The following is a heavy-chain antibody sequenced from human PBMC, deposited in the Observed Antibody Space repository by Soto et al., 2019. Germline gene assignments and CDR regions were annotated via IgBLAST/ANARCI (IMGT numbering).Heavy chain of an antibody. CDR2: ISGSGGTT. D-gene: IGHD6-6*01. CDR1: GFKFSSYA. J-gene: IGHJ4*02. CDR3: AKGKGSSPFDY. Sequence: EVQLLESGGGLVQPGGSLRLSCAASGFKFSSYAMSWVRQAPGKGLEWVSAISGSGGTTYFADSVKGRFTISRDNSKDTLSLQMDSLRADDTAVYYCAKGKGSSPFDYWGQGTQVTVSS. V-gene: IGHV3-23*01.